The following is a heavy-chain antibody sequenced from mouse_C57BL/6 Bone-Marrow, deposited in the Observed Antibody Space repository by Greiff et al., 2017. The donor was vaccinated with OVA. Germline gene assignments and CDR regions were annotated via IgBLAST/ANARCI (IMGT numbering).Heavy chain of an antibody. CDR3: ASIYYDYDDYAMDY. D-gene: IGHD2-4*01. V-gene: IGHV1-64*01. J-gene: IGHJ4*01. CDR2: IHPNSGST. CDR1: GYTFTSYW. Sequence: VKLQQPGAELVKPGASVKLSCKASGYTFTSYWMHWVKQRPGQGLEWIGMIHPNSGSTNYNEKFKSKATLTVDKSSSTAYMQLSSLTSEDSAVYYCASIYYDYDDYAMDYWGQGTSVTVSS.